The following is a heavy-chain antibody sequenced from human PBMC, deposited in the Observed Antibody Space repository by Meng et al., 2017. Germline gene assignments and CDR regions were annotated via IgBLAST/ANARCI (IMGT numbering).Heavy chain of an antibody. Sequence: VRLGEAGGEVKKPGASVKVSCKASGYTFTGYYMHWVRQAPGQGLEWMGRINPNSGGTNYAQKFQGRVTMTRDTSISTAYMELSRLRSDDTAVYYCARSIVATMVFDYWGQGTLVTVSS. CDR3: ARSIVATMVFDY. CDR1: GYTFTGYY. V-gene: IGHV1-2*06. CDR2: INPNSGGT. D-gene: IGHD5-12*01. J-gene: IGHJ4*02.